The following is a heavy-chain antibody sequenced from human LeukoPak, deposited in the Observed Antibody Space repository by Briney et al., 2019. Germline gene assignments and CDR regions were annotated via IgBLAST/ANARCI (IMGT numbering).Heavy chain of an antibody. Sequence: ASVKVSCKASGGTFSSYAISWVRQAPGQGLEWMGRIIPIFGIANYAQKFHGRVTITAEKSTSTAYWERSSLGSEDTAVYYCAREGDYDSSGYYFDYWGQGTLVTVS. CDR2: IIPIFGIA. CDR1: GGTFSSYA. V-gene: IGHV1-69*04. CDR3: AREGDYDSSGYYFDY. D-gene: IGHD3-22*01. J-gene: IGHJ4*02.